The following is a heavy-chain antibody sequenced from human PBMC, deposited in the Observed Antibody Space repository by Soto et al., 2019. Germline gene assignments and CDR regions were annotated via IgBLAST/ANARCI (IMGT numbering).Heavy chain of an antibody. CDR2: IKSKTDGGTT. Sequence: LRLSCAASGFTFSNAWMSWVRQAPGKGLEWVGRIKSKTDGGTTDYAAPVKGRFTTSRDDSKNTLYLQMNSLKTEDTAVYYCTTDKSSGWSNYYYYYGMDVWGQGTTVTVSS. J-gene: IGHJ6*02. CDR1: GFTFSNAW. D-gene: IGHD6-19*01. CDR3: TTDKSSGWSNYYYYYGMDV. V-gene: IGHV3-15*01.